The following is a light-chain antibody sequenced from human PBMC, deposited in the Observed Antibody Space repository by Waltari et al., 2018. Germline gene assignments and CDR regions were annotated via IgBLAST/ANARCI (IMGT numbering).Light chain of an antibody. CDR2: YDD. CDR3: AAWDDSLSAYV. CDR1: SSNIGNNA. J-gene: IGLJ1*01. V-gene: IGLV1-36*01. Sequence: QSVLTQPPSVSEAPRQRVTISCSGSSSNIGNNAVNLYQQLPGKAPKLLIYYDDLLPSGVSDRFSGSKSGTSASLAISGLQSEDEADYYCAAWDDSLSAYVFGTGTKVTVL.